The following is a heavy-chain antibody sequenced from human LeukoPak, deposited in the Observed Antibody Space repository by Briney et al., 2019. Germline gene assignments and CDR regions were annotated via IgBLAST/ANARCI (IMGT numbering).Heavy chain of an antibody. CDR2: INPNTDGA. D-gene: IGHD1-1*01. V-gene: IGHV1-2*02. CDR1: GYTFTGYY. Sequence: ASVKVSCKASGYTFTGYYIHWVRQAPGQGLEWMGWINPNTDGAIYAQKFQGRVTMTRDTSISTAYMELSRLRSDDTAVYYCARVASTTRRHDAFDIWGQGTMVTVSS. J-gene: IGHJ3*02. CDR3: ARVASTTRRHDAFDI.